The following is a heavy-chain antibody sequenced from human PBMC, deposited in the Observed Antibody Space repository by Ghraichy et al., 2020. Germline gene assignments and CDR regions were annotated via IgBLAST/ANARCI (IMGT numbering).Heavy chain of an antibody. CDR1: GYSFTTYW. CDR3: ARHQDGSNYGVDY. J-gene: IGHJ4*02. CDR2: IYPGDSDT. V-gene: IGHV5-51*01. Sequence: GESLNISCKGSGYSFTTYWIGWVRQMPGKGLERMGIIYPGDSDTKYSPSFQGQVSISADKSISTAYLQWSSLKASDTAMYYCARHQDGSNYGVDYWGQGTLVTVSS. D-gene: IGHD5-24*01.